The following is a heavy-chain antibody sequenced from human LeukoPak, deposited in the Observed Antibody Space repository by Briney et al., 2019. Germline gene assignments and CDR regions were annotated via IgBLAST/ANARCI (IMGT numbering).Heavy chain of an antibody. CDR1: GFTFSDSW. Sequence: GGSLRLSCAASGFTFSDSWMSGVRQAPGKGLEWVANMNQDGSAKGYVDSVKGRLTISRDNARNSLYLQMSSLRPEDTAVYYCATYTHWVAGDVWGQGTTVTVSS. D-gene: IGHD3-16*01. J-gene: IGHJ6*02. CDR2: MNQDGSAK. V-gene: IGHV3-7*01. CDR3: ATYTHWVAGDV.